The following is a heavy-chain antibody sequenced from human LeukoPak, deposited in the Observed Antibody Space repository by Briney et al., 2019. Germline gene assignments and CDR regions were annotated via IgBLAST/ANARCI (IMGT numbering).Heavy chain of an antibody. D-gene: IGHD3-10*01. V-gene: IGHV1-69-2*01. J-gene: IGHJ4*02. Sequence: ASVKISCKTSGYSSSDNYIDWVQQAPGKGLEWMGRVDPADGETFYAAKFQGRVTITADTSTDTAYLELSSLTSEDTALYFCASRRAYYYQDYWGQGTLVAVSS. CDR1: GYSSSDNY. CDR3: ASRRAYYYQDY. CDR2: VDPADGET.